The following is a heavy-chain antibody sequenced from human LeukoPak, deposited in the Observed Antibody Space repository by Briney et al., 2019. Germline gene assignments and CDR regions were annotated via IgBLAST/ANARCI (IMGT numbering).Heavy chain of an antibody. CDR1: GFTFNTNA. CDR2: VSGRTGGT. D-gene: IGHD5-12*01. CDR3: AKCGNSGCHLIDY. V-gene: IGHV3-23*01. Sequence: GGSLRLSCAASGFTFNTNAMSWVRQAPGKGLEWVSAVSGRTGGTYYADSVKGRFTISRDNSKSTLYLQMDSLRAEDTAVYYCAKCGNSGCHLIDYWGQGTLVTVSS. J-gene: IGHJ4*02.